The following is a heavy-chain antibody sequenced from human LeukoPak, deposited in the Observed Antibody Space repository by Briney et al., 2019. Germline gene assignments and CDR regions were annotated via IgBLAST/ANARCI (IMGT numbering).Heavy chain of an antibody. D-gene: IGHD3-3*01. Sequence: GASVKVSCKASGYTFTSYYMHWVRQAPGQGLEWMGIINPSGGSTSYAQKFQGRVTMTRDTSTSTVYMELSSLRSEDTAVYYCAREARRFLEPHHLDGKRFGCLSYWGQGTLVTVSS. V-gene: IGHV1-46*01. CDR2: INPSGGST. J-gene: IGHJ4*02. CDR1: GYTFTSYY. CDR3: AREARRFLEPHHLDGKRFGCLSY.